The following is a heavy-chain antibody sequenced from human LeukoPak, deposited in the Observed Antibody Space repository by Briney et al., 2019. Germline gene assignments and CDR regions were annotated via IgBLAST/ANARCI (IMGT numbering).Heavy chain of an antibody. CDR2: INPNSGGT. CDR3: ARDRVLLRSPGSPDDAFDI. Sequence: ASVKVSCKASGYTFTGYYMHWVRQAPGQGLEWVGWINPNSGGTNYAQKFQDRVTMTRDTSIRTAYMALSRQRSDDTAVYYCARDRVLLRSPGSPDDAFDIWGQGTTVTVSS. J-gene: IGHJ3*02. V-gene: IGHV1-2*02. CDR1: GYTFTGYY. D-gene: IGHD3-10*01.